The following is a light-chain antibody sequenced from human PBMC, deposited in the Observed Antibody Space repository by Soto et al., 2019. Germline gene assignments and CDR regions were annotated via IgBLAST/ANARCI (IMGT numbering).Light chain of an antibody. J-gene: IGKJ5*01. Sequence: DIQMTQSPSSLSASVGDRVTITCRASQGISSYLAWYQQKPGKAPKLLIYAAYTLQSGVQSRCSGSGSGTEFTLTIRSLQPEDFATYYCQQLNSYPITFGQGTRLEIK. V-gene: IGKV1-9*01. CDR1: QGISSY. CDR2: AAY. CDR3: QQLNSYPIT.